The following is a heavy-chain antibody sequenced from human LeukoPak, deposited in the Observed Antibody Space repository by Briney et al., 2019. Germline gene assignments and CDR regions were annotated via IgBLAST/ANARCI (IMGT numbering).Heavy chain of an antibody. D-gene: IGHD4-17*01. CDR2: IHSTGST. CDR3: ARGVGSFGDDPRDALDI. J-gene: IGHJ3*02. Sequence: PSETLSLTCTVSGGSISSYYCSWIRQPAGKGLEWIGRIHSTGSTNYNPSLKSRVTMSVDTSKKQFSLKLTSVTAADTAVYFCARGVGSFGDDPRDALDIWGQGTMVTVSS. CDR1: GGSISSYY. V-gene: IGHV4-4*07.